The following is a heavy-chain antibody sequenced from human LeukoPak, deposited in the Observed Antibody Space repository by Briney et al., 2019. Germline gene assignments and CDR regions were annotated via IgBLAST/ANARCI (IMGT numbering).Heavy chain of an antibody. Sequence: GGSLRLSCAASGFTFSSYWMSWVRQAPGKGLEWVANIKQDGSEKYYVDSVKGRFTISRDNAKNSLYLQMNSLKTEDTAVYYCTTDRFQPVVVPAAIYGTDAFDIWGQGTMVTVSS. CDR3: TTDRFQPVVVPAAIYGTDAFDI. V-gene: IGHV3-7*03. CDR1: GFTFSSYW. D-gene: IGHD2-2*01. J-gene: IGHJ3*02. CDR2: IKQDGSEK.